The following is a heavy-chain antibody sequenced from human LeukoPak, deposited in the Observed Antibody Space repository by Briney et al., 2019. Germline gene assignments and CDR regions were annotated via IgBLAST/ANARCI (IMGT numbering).Heavy chain of an antibody. Sequence: GGSLRLSCAASGFTFSSYSKNWVRQAPGKGLEWVGFIRSKAYGGTTEYAAPVKGRFTISRDDSKSIAYLQLNSLKSEDTAVYYCTRGRQTDHWGQGTLATVSS. J-gene: IGHJ5*02. CDR2: IRSKAYGGTT. CDR3: TRGRQTDH. V-gene: IGHV3-49*04. CDR1: GFTFSSYS.